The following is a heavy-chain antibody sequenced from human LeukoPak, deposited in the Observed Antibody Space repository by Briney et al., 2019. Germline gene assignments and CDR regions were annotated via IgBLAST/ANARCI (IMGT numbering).Heavy chain of an antibody. V-gene: IGHV4-30-4*08. J-gene: IGHJ3*02. CDR2: IYYSGST. CDR3: ARERDVVAAIDPTSQNAFDI. Sequence: SETLSLTCTVSGGSISSGDYYWRWIRQPPGKGREWIGYIYYSGSTYYNPSLKSRVTISVGTSENQFSLKLSSVTAADTAVYYCARERDVVAAIDPTSQNAFDIWGQGTMVTVSS. CDR1: GGSISSGDYY. D-gene: IGHD2-15*01.